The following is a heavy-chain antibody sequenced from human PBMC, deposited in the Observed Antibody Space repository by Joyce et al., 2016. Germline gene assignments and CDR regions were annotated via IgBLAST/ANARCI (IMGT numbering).Heavy chain of an antibody. CDR1: GLTFGDYA. D-gene: IGHD5-18*01. Sequence: EVQLVESGGGFVQPGRSLRRSCAASGLTFGDYAMSWLRQAPGKGLECVGFIKSIIFGRTTKYAASVKGRFTISRDDSRNIAYLQMNSLKTEDTAVYFCTRVPITAMVYYFDYWGQGTLVTVSS. CDR2: IKSIIFGRTT. CDR3: TRVPITAMVYYFDY. V-gene: IGHV3-49*03. J-gene: IGHJ4*02.